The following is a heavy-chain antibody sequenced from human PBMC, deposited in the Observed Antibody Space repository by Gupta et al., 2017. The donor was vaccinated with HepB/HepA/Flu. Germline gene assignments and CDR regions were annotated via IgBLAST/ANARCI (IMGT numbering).Heavy chain of an antibody. V-gene: IGHV3-53*04. CDR3: ARADYGGNPAYYYGMDV. Sequence: EVQLVESGGGLVQPGGSLSLSCAASGLTVSSNYMSWLRQAPGKGLEWVSVIYSGGSTYYADSVKGRFTISRHNSKNTLYLQMNSLRAEDTAVYYCARADYGGNPAYYYGMDVWGQGTTVTVSS. CDR1: GLTVSSNY. J-gene: IGHJ6*02. D-gene: IGHD4-23*01. CDR2: IYSGGST.